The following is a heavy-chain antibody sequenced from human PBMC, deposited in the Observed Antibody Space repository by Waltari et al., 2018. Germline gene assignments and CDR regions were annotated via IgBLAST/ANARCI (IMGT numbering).Heavy chain of an antibody. D-gene: IGHD3-10*01. CDR3: ASYMVQGVIIS. J-gene: IGHJ4*02. CDR1: GGSISSSSYY. V-gene: IGHV4-39*07. Sequence: QLQLQESGPGLVKPSETLSLTCTVSGGSISSSSYYWGWIRQPPGKGLEWIGSIDYSGSTYYNPSLKSRVTISVDTSKNQFSLKLSSVTAADTAVYYCASYMVQGVIISWGQGTLVTVSS. CDR2: IDYSGST.